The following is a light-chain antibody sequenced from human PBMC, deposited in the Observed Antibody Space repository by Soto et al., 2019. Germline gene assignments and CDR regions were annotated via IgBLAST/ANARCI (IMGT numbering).Light chain of an antibody. CDR3: AAWDDSPSGVV. J-gene: IGLJ2*01. Sequence: SALTQPPSASGTPGQRVTISCSGSSSNIGSNSVYWYQQLPGTAPKLLIYSNHQRPSGVPDRFSGSKSGTSASLAISGLRSEDEANYYCAAWDDSPSGVVFGGGTKVTVL. CDR1: SSNIGSNS. CDR2: SNH. V-gene: IGLV1-47*02.